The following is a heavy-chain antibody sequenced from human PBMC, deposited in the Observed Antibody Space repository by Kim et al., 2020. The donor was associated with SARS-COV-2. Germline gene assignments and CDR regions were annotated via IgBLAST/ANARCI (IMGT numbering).Heavy chain of an antibody. V-gene: IGHV4-34*01. CDR2: INHSGST. J-gene: IGHJ5*02. Sequence: SETLSLTCAVYGGSFSGYYWSWIRQPPGKGLEWIGEINHSGSTNYNPSLKSRVTISVDTSKNQFSLKLSSVTAADTAVYYCARVNPMVRGVIIREEPAVGRFDPWGQGTLVTVSS. CDR3: ARVNPMVRGVIIREEPAVGRFDP. D-gene: IGHD3-10*01. CDR1: GGSFSGYY.